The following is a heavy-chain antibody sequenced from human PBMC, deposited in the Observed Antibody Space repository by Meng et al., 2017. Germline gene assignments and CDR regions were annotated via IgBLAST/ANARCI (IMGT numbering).Heavy chain of an antibody. CDR1: GYTFTSYG. CDR2: ISAYNGNT. CDR3: ARETYYDFWSGYGHFDY. D-gene: IGHD3-3*01. Sequence: QVQVGESGAEGKKPGASGKVSCKASGYTFTSYGISWVRQAPGQGLEWMGWISAYNGNTNYAQKLQGRVTMTTDTSTSTAYMELRSLRSDDTAVYYCARETYYDFWSGYGHFDYWGQGTLVTVSS. V-gene: IGHV1-18*01. J-gene: IGHJ4*02.